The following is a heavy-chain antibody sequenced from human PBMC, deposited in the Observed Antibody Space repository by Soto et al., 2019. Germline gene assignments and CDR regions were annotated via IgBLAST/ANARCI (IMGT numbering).Heavy chain of an antibody. V-gene: IGHV1-69*01. CDR2: IIPIFGTA. CDR1: GGTFSSYA. CDR3: GRTADPYYYYGMDV. J-gene: IGHJ6*02. D-gene: IGHD2-21*02. Sequence: NVSCKASGGTFSSYAISWVRQAPGQGLEWMGGIIPIFGTANYAQKFQGRVTITADESTSTAYMELSSLRSEDTAVYYCGRTADPYYYYGMDVWGQGTTVTSP.